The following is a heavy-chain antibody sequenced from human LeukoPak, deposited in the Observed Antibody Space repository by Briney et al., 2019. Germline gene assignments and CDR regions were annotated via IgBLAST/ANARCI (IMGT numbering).Heavy chain of an antibody. CDR3: AKSVEMATIADY. CDR1: GFTFGSYG. D-gene: IGHD5-24*01. Sequence: GGSLRLPCTASGFTFGSYGMHWVRQAPGKGLEWVAFIRYEGSNKYYADSVKGRFTISRDNSKNTLYLQMNSLRAEDTAVYYCAKSVEMATIADYWGQGTLVTVSS. CDR2: IRYEGSNK. V-gene: IGHV3-30*02. J-gene: IGHJ4*02.